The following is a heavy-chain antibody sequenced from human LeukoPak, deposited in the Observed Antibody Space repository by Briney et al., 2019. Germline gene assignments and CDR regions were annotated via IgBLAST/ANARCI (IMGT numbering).Heavy chain of an antibody. CDR1: GFTFSRYA. D-gene: IGHD4-17*01. CDR3: ARATMTTIGYYFDY. V-gene: IGHV3-30-3*01. CDR2: IFYDGSNE. J-gene: IGHJ4*02. Sequence: GGSLRLSCATSGFTFSRYAMHWVRQAPDKGLEWVALIFYDGSNEYYADSVKGRFTISRDNSKNTLYLQMSSLRAEDTAVYYCARATMTTIGYYFDYWGQGSLVTVSS.